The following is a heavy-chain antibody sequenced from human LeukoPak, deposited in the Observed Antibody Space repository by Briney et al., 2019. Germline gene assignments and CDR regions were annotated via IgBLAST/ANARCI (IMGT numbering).Heavy chain of an antibody. CDR1: GYTFTSYA. J-gene: IGHJ5*02. Sequence: GASVKVSCKASGYTFTSYAMHWVRQAPGQRLEWMGWINAGNGNTKYSQKFQGRVTITRDTSASTAYMELSSLRSEDTAVYYCARDLRVAVAGTAEYWFDPRGQGTLVTVSS. D-gene: IGHD6-19*01. V-gene: IGHV1-3*01. CDR2: INAGNGNT. CDR3: ARDLRVAVAGTAEYWFDP.